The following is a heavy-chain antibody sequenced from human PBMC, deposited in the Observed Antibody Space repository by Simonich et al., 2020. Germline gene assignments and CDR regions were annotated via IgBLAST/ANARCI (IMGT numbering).Heavy chain of an antibody. CDR3: ARHAGFAFDI. CDR1: GGSISSSCYY. Sequence: QLQLQASGPGLVKPSETLSLTCTVSGGSISSSCYYWGWIRQPPGKGLGWIGSIYYSGITNNSPSLKSRVTRSVDTSNNQVSLKLSAVTAADTAVYYCARHAGFAFDIWGQGTMVTVSS. CDR2: IYYSGIT. V-gene: IGHV4-39*01. D-gene: IGHD6-13*01. J-gene: IGHJ3*02.